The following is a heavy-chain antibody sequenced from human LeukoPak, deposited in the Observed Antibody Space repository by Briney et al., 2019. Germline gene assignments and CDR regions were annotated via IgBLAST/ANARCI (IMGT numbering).Heavy chain of an antibody. J-gene: IGHJ4*02. V-gene: IGHV4-61*02. D-gene: IGHD2-2*01. Sequence: SQTLSLTCTVSGGSISSGSYYWGWIRQPAGRGLEWIGRIYTSGSTYYNPSLKSRLTISLDTSKNQFSLKLSSATAADTAVYYCAREDARSVPTAISPLDYWGQGTLVTVSS. CDR1: GGSISSGSYY. CDR3: AREDARSVPTAISPLDY. CDR2: IYTSGST.